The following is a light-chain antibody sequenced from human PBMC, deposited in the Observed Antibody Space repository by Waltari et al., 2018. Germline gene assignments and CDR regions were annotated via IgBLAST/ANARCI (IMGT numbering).Light chain of an antibody. CDR3: ETWDSNTRV. V-gene: IGLV4-60*03. CDR1: SGHSSYI. CDR2: LEGRGSY. Sequence: QPVLTQSSSASASLGSSVKLTCTLSSGHSSYIIAWHQQQPGKAPRYLMKLEGRGSYNRGSEVPDRFSGSSSGADRYLTVSNRQAEDEADYYCETWDSNTRVFGGGTKLTVL. J-gene: IGLJ3*02.